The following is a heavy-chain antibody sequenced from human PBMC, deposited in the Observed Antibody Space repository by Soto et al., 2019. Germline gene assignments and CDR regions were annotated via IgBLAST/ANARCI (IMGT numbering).Heavy chain of an antibody. CDR3: ARDGAYSSSWYLPPGDYYYYGMDV. CDR1: GFTFSSYA. V-gene: IGHV3-30-3*01. J-gene: IGHJ6*02. D-gene: IGHD6-13*01. Sequence: GGSLRLSCAASGFTFSSYAMHWVRQAPGKGLEWVAVISYDGSNKYYADSVKGRFTISRDNSKNTLYLQMNSLRAEDTAVYYCARDGAYSSSWYLPPGDYYYYGMDVWGQGTTVTVSS. CDR2: ISYDGSNK.